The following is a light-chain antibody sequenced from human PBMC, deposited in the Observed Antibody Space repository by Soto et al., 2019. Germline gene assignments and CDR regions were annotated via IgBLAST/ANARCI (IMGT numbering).Light chain of an antibody. CDR3: QQRNSYPIT. J-gene: IGKJ5*01. CDR1: QGISSY. V-gene: IGKV1-9*01. CDR2: TAS. Sequence: DIQLTQSPSFLSASVGDRVTITCRASQGISSYLAWYQQKPGKAPNLLIHTASTLQSGVPSRFSGSGSGTEFTLTISSLKPEDFATYYCQQRNSYPITFGQVTRLEIK.